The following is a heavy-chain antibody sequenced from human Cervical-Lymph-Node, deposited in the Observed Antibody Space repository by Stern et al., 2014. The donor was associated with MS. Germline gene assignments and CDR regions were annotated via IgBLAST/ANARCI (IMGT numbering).Heavy chain of an antibody. CDR2: ISFDGNNK. V-gene: IGHV3-30*01. CDR3: ARDKEPYGMDV. Sequence: QVQLVQSGGGVVQPGRSLRLSCAASGFTFRSYDMHWVRQAPGKGLEWVAVISFDGNNKYYADSVKGRFTISRDNSKNTLYLQMNSLRAEYTAVYYCARDKEPYGMDVWGQGTTVTVSS. D-gene: IGHD1-14*01. J-gene: IGHJ6*02. CDR1: GFTFRSYD.